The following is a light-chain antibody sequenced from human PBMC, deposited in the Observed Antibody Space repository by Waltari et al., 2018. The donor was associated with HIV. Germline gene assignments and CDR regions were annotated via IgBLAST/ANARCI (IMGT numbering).Light chain of an antibody. Sequence: DILLTQSPATISVSPGGRVTVSCRASQNVDDKLAWYQQKPGQSPRLLIYHSSVRAAGVPTRFGGAGSATNFTLTITGLQSEAFTLYFCPQYHHWPPLTFGGGSRVELK. CDR2: HSS. J-gene: IGKJ4*01. CDR1: QNVDDK. V-gene: IGKV3D-15*01. CDR3: PQYHHWPPLT.